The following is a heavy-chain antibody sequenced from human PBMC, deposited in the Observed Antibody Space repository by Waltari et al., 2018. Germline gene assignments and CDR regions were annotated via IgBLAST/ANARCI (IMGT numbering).Heavy chain of an antibody. V-gene: IGHV4-59*01. CDR1: GGSISSYY. Sequence: QVQLQESGPGLVKPSETLSLTCTVSGGSISSYYWSWIRQPPGKGLEWIGYIYYSGSTNYNPSLKSRVTISVDTSKNQFSLKLSSVTAADTAVYYCARRRGPRYDILTGYQLYHDAFDIWGQGTMVTVSS. CDR2: IYYSGST. D-gene: IGHD3-9*01. CDR3: ARRRGPRYDILTGYQLYHDAFDI. J-gene: IGHJ3*02.